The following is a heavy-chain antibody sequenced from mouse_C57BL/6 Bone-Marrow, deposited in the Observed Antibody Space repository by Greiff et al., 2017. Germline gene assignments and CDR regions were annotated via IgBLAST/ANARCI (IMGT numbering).Heavy chain of an antibody. Sequence: VKLQESGAELARPGASVKLSCKASGYTFTSYGISWVKQRTGQGLEWIGEIYPRGGNTYYNEKFKGKATLTADKSSSTAYIELRSLTSGDSAFYFCARSPWFAYWGQGTLVTVSA. CDR2: IYPRGGNT. V-gene: IGHV1-81*01. J-gene: IGHJ3*01. CDR3: ARSPWFAY. CDR1: GYTFTSYG.